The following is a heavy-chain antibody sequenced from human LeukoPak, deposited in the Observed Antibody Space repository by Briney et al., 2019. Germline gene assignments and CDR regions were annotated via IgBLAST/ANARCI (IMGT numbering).Heavy chain of an antibody. D-gene: IGHD6-13*01. V-gene: IGHV1-2*02. J-gene: IGHJ4*02. CDR2: INPNTGGT. CDR1: GYSFTAHY. Sequence: ASVKVSCKASGYSFTAHYIHWVRQAPGQGLEWMGSINPNTGGTNYAEKFQGRVTMTSDTSTTTAYMGLSSLSSDDTAVYFCSRSSAAAGAVGYWGQGTLVTASS. CDR3: SRSSAAAGAVGY.